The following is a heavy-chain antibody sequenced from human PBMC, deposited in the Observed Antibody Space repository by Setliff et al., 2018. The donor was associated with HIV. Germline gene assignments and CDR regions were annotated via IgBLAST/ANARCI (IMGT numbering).Heavy chain of an antibody. Sequence: SETLSLTCTVSGDSIISVGYYWSWIRQHPGKGLEWIGYIYYSGSTYYNPSLKSRVTISVDTSKNQFSLKLSSVTAADTAVYYCARDLVAAFDIWGQGTMVTVSS. CDR2: IYYSGST. CDR1: GDSIISVGYY. D-gene: IGHD2-8*02. V-gene: IGHV4-31*03. CDR3: ARDLVAAFDI. J-gene: IGHJ3*02.